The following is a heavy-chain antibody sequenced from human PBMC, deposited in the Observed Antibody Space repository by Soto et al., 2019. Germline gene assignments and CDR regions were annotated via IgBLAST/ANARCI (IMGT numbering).Heavy chain of an antibody. D-gene: IGHD4-17*01. CDR1: GGSISSSSYY. J-gene: IGHJ3*02. CDR2: IYYSGST. Sequence: SETLSLTCTVSGGSISSSSYYWGWIRQPPGKGLEWIGSIYYSGSTYYNPSLKGRVTLSRDTSKNQFSLKPSSVTAADTAVYYGAGHEGLPKPYGDHVRGAFDIWGQGTMVTVSS. V-gene: IGHV4-39*01. CDR3: AGHEGLPKPYGDHVRGAFDI.